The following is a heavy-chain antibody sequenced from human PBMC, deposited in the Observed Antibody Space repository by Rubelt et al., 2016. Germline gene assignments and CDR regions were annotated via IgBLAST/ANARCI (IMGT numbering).Heavy chain of an antibody. CDR1: GFSLSTSGVG. CDR3: AHIVRAWSGYLRTFEY. Sequence: QITLKESGPTLVKPTQTLTLTCTFSGFSLSTSGVGVGWIRQPPGKALEWLALIYWDDDKRYSPSLNTRLTITKDTSKNQVVLTMTNMDPVDTATDCCAHIVRAWSGYLRTFEYWGQGTLVTVSS. J-gene: IGHJ4*02. CDR2: IYWDDDK. D-gene: IGHD3-3*01. V-gene: IGHV2-5*02.